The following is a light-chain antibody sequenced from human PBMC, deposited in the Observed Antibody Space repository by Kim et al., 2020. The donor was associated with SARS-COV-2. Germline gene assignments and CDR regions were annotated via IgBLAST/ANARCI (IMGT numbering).Light chain of an antibody. V-gene: IGKV3-20*01. CDR2: GAS. CDR1: QSVSSSY. J-gene: IGKJ4*01. Sequence: EIVLTQSPGTLSWSPGERATLSCRASQSVSSSYLAWYQQEPGQAPRLLIYGASSRATGIPDRFSGSGSGTDFTLTISRLEPEDFAVYYCQQYGSSPTTFGGGTKVDIK. CDR3: QQYGSSPTT.